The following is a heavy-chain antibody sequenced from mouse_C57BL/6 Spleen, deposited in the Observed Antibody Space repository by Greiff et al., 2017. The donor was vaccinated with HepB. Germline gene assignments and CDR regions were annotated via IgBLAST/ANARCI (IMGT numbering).Heavy chain of an antibody. J-gene: IGHJ4*01. V-gene: IGHV1-15*01. Sequence: QVQLQQSGAELVRPGASVTLSCKASGYTFTDYEMHWVKQTPVHGLEWIGAIDPETGGTAYNQKFKGKAILTADKSSSTAYMELRSLTSEDSAVYYCTRHYGSSWGDYAMDYWGHGTSVTVSS. D-gene: IGHD1-1*01. CDR2: IDPETGGT. CDR1: GYTFTDYE. CDR3: TRHYGSSWGDYAMDY.